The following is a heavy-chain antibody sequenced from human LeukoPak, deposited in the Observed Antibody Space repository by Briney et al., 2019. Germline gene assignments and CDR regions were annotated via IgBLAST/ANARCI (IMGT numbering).Heavy chain of an antibody. D-gene: IGHD3-9*01. CDR3: ARSVGRYSDWLAHENYFDY. J-gene: IGHJ4*02. CDR2: INHSGST. V-gene: IGHV4-34*01. Sequence: SETLSLTCAVYGGSFSGYYWSWIRQPPGKGLEWIGEINHSGSTNYNPSLKSRVTISVDTSKNQFSLKLSSVTAADTAVYYCARSVGRYSDWLAHENYFDYWGQGTLVTVSS. CDR1: GGSFSGYY.